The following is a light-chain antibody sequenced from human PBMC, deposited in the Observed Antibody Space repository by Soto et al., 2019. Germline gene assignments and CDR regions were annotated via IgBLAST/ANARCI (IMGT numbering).Light chain of an antibody. CDR3: LQRSDSIT. Sequence: IVMTQSPGTLSLSAGDRATLSCRASQSITTHLAWYQQRPGQAPRLLIYHSSTRATGVPTRFSGSGSGTDFTLTINSLQSEDIAVYYCLQRSDSITFGQGTRLEIK. J-gene: IGKJ5*01. CDR1: QSITTH. V-gene: IGKV3-15*01. CDR2: HSS.